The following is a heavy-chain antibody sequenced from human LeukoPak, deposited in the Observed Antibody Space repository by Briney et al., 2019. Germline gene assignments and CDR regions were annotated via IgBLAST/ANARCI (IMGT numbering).Heavy chain of an antibody. CDR1: GFTVSSNY. CDR2: IYSGGST. Sequence: GGSLRLSCAASGFTVSSNYMSWVRQAPGKGLEWVSVIYSGGSTYYADSVKGRFTISRDNSKSTLYLQMNSLRAEDTAVYYCARGRYSGTTYYFDYWGQGTLVTVSS. D-gene: IGHD5-12*01. J-gene: IGHJ4*02. V-gene: IGHV3-53*01. CDR3: ARGRYSGTTYYFDY.